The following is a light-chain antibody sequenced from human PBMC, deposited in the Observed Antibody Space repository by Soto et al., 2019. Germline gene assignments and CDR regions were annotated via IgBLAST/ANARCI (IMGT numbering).Light chain of an antibody. Sequence: QTVLSEPSSLSWSPGQSITLPRSGTRGDVGAYGYVSWYQQHPDKAPKLMIYEVSNRPSGVSNRFSGSKSVNTATLTISGLQTEDEADYYCSSYTSSSTRVFGTGTRSPS. CDR1: RGDVGAYGY. CDR3: SSYTSSSTRV. J-gene: IGLJ1*01. V-gene: IGLV2-14*03. CDR2: EVS.